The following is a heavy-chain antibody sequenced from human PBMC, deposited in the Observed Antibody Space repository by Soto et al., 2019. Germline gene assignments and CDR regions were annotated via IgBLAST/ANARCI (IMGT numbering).Heavy chain of an antibody. CDR1: GGPISSGGYY. CDR2: IYYSGST. Sequence: PSETLSLTCTVSGGPISSGGYYWSWIRQHPGKGLEWIGYIYYSGSTYYNPSLKSRVTISVDTSKNQFSLKLSSVTAADTAVYYCARIGWPRRDGYNRGDFDYWGQGTLVTVSS. V-gene: IGHV4-31*03. D-gene: IGHD5-12*01. CDR3: ARIGWPRRDGYNRGDFDY. J-gene: IGHJ4*02.